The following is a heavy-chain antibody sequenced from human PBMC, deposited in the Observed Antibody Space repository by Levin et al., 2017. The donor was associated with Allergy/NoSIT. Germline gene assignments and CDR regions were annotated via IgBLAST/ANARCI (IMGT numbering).Heavy chain of an antibody. Sequence: SQTLSLTCTVSGGSISSYYWSWIRQPPGKGLEWIGYIYYSGSTNYNPSLKSRVTISVDTSKNQFSLKLSSVTAADTAVYYCARVSGPRGWFDPWGQGTLVTVSS. V-gene: IGHV4-59*01. CDR2: IYYSGST. D-gene: IGHD1-1*01. J-gene: IGHJ5*02. CDR1: GGSISSYY. CDR3: ARVSGPRGWFDP.